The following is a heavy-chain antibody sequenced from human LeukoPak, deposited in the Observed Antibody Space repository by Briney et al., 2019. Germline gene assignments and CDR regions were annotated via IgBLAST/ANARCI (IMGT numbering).Heavy chain of an antibody. CDR2: INPSGGST. CDR3: ARGGPIKYSSGWPAPFDY. J-gene: IGHJ4*02. CDR1: VYTFTSYY. Sequence: SVSVSCRASVYTFTSYYMHWVRHAPGQGREWRGIINPSGGSTIYAQKSKGRVTMTRDTSTSTVYMELSSLRSEDTAVYYCARGGPIKYSSGWPAPFDYWGQGTLVPVSS. D-gene: IGHD6-19*01. V-gene: IGHV1-46*01.